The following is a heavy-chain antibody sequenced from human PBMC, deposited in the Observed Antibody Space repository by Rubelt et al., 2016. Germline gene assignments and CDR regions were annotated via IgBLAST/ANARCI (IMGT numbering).Heavy chain of an antibody. Sequence: QVQLVQSGAEVKKPGSSVKVSCKASGGTFSSYAISWVRQAPGQGLEWMGGIIPIFGTANYAQKFQGRVTITADESTSTAYMELSSLRSEDTAVYYCASSLPNLFGIAARDYYYYYGMDVWGQGTTVTVS. V-gene: IGHV1-69*01. D-gene: IGHD6-6*01. CDR2: IIPIFGTA. CDR3: ASSLPNLFGIAARDYYYYYGMDV. CDR1: GGTFSSYA. J-gene: IGHJ6*02.